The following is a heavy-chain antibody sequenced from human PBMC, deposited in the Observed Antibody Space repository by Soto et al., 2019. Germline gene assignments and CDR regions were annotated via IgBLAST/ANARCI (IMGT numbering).Heavy chain of an antibody. D-gene: IGHD1-26*01. CDR2: IIPIFGTA. CDR3: ARDLSIVGATYFDY. V-gene: IGHV1-69*13. Sequence: SVKVSCKASGGTFSSYAISWVRQAPGQGLEWMGGIIPIFGTANYAQKFQGRVTITADESTSTAYMELSSLRSEDTAVYYCARDLSIVGATYFDYWGQGTLVTVSS. J-gene: IGHJ4*02. CDR1: GGTFSSYA.